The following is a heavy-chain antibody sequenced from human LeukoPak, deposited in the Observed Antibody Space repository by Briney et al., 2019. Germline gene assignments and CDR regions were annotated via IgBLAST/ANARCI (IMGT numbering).Heavy chain of an antibody. Sequence: PSETLSLTCIVSGGSIRNYYWNWIRQPAGKGLEWIGYIYHSGSTYYNPSLKSRVTISVDRSKNQFSLKLSSVTAADTAVYYCARVGSYWYFDLWGRGTLVTVSS. D-gene: IGHD2-15*01. CDR1: GGSIRNYY. CDR2: IYHSGST. V-gene: IGHV4-59*12. CDR3: ARVGSYWYFDL. J-gene: IGHJ2*01.